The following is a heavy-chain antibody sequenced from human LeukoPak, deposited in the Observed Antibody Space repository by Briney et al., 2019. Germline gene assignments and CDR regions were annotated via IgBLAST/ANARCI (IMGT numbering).Heavy chain of an antibody. CDR3: ARIYCSGGSCCSNSDY. CDR1: GYTFTSYG. Sequence: GASVKVSCKASGYTFTSYGISWVRQAPGQGLEWMGWISAYNGNTNYAQKLQGRVTMTTDTSTSTAYMELRSLRSDDTAVYYCARIYCSGGSCCSNSDYWGQGTLVTVSS. J-gene: IGHJ4*02. D-gene: IGHD2-15*01. CDR2: ISAYNGNT. V-gene: IGHV1-18*01.